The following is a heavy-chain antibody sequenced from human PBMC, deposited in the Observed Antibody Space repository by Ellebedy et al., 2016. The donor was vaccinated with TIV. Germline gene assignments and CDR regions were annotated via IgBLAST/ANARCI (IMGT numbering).Heavy chain of an antibody. Sequence: GGSLRLXXAASGFTFNSFAMHWVRQAPGKGLEWVTGISYDGSKKYYGDSVKGRFTISRDNSKNTLYLQMNSLRAEDTAVYYCARDLTSTYDITGYYPVDAFDIWGQGTMVIVSS. V-gene: IGHV3-30*03. D-gene: IGHD3-22*01. CDR3: ARDLTSTYDITGYYPVDAFDI. CDR2: ISYDGSKK. CDR1: GFTFNSFA. J-gene: IGHJ3*02.